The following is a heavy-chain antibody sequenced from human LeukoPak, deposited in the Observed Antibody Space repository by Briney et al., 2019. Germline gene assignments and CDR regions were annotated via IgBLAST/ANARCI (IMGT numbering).Heavy chain of an antibody. J-gene: IGHJ4*02. D-gene: IGHD1-14*01. V-gene: IGHV4-31*03. CDR2: IYYSGST. Sequence: PSETLSLTCTVSGGSISSGGYSWSWIRQHPGKGLEWIGYIYYSGSTYYNPSLKSRVTISVDTSKNQFSLKLSSVTAADTAVYYCARQVRLGNPDYWGQGTLVTVSS. CDR3: ARQVRLGNPDY. CDR1: GGSISSGGYS.